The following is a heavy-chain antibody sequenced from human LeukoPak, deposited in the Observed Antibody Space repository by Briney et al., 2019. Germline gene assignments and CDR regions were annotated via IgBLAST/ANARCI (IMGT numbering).Heavy chain of an antibody. V-gene: IGHV4-59*11. CDR2: THYSGST. Sequence: PSETLSLTCTVSGGSISSHYWSWIRQPPGKGLGWIGYTHYSGSTNYNPSLKSRVTISVDTSKNQFSLKLSSVTAADTAVYYCARGLWRVGATIYYYYYMDVWGKGTTVTVSS. CDR3: ARGLWRVGATIYYYYYMDV. J-gene: IGHJ6*03. D-gene: IGHD1-26*01. CDR1: GGSISSHY.